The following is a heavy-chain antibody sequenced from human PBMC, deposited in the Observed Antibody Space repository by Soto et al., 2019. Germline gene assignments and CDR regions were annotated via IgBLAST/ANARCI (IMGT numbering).Heavy chain of an antibody. V-gene: IGHV4-34*01. CDR2: INHSGST. Sequence: NPSETLSLTCAVYGGSFSVYYWSWIRHPPGKGLEWIGEINHSGSTNYNPSLKSRVTISVDTSKNQFSLKLSSVTAADTAVYYCASTRPCSSTSCRDYWGQGTLVTVSS. CDR1: GGSFSVYY. J-gene: IGHJ4*02. D-gene: IGHD2-2*01. CDR3: ASTRPCSSTSCRDY.